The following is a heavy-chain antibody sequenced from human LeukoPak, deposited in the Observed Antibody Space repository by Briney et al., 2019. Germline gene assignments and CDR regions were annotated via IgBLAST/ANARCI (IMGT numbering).Heavy chain of an antibody. CDR2: IIPIFGTA. D-gene: IGHD1-14*01. CDR3: ARQTGRHAFDI. Sequence: SVKVSCKASGGTFSSYAISWVRQAPGQGLEWMGRIIPIFGTADYAQKFQGRVTITTDESTSTAYMELSSLRSEDTAVYYCARQTGRHAFDIWGQGTMVTVSS. CDR1: GGTFSSYA. V-gene: IGHV1-69*05. J-gene: IGHJ3*02.